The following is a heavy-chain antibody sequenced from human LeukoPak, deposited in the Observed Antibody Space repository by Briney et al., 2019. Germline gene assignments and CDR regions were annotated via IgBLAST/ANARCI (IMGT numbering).Heavy chain of an antibody. CDR1: GYTFTGYY. CDR2: INPNSGCT. Sequence: ASLKLSCEASGYTFTGYYMHWVRQAPGQGLEWVGCINPNSGCTYYAEKFQGRVTMTRDTSISTAYMELSRLRCDDAAVYYCARAAVKIEGVDYWGQGTLVTVSS. V-gene: IGHV1-2*02. CDR3: ARAAVKIEGVDY. J-gene: IGHJ4*02.